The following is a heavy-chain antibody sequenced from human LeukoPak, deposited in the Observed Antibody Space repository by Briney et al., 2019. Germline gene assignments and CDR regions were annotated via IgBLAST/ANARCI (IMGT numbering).Heavy chain of an antibody. V-gene: IGHV4-30-4*01. J-gene: IGHJ4*02. D-gene: IGHD3-3*01. CDR1: GGSISSGDCY. CDR2: IYYSGST. Sequence: SETLSLTCTVSGGSISSGDCYWSWIRQPPGKGLEWIGYIYYSGSTYYNPSLKSRVTISVDTSKNQFSLKLSSVTAADTAVYYCARVAYYDFWSGYYDYWGQGTLVTVSS. CDR3: ARVAYYDFWSGYYDY.